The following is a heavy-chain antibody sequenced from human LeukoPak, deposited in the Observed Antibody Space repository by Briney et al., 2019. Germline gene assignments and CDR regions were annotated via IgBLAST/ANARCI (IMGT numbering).Heavy chain of an antibody. D-gene: IGHD5-18*01. CDR1: GYTLTELS. V-gene: IGHV1-24*01. Sequence: ASVKASCKVSGYTLTELSMHWVRQAPGKGLEWMGGFDPEDGETIYAQKFQGRVTMTEDTSTDTAYMELSSLRSEDTAVYYCATRGLGYSYGRIFDYWGQGTLVTVSS. CDR3: ATRGLGYSYGRIFDY. J-gene: IGHJ4*02. CDR2: FDPEDGET.